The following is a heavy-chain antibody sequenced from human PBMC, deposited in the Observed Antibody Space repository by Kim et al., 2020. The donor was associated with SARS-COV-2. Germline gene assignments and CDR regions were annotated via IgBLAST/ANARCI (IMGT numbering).Heavy chain of an antibody. CDR3: ARGYGLGSFSYYYYGMDV. J-gene: IGHJ6*02. Sequence: SDTLSLNCTVSGGSISSNHYYWGWIRQSPGKGLDWIGSIHYSGSTYYNPSLQSRATISVDTSKNQMSLKLNSVTAADAAVYYCARGYGLGSFSYYYYGMDVWGQGTTVSVSS. V-gene: IGHV4-39*01. D-gene: IGHD3-10*01. CDR1: GGSISSNHYY. CDR2: IHYSGST.